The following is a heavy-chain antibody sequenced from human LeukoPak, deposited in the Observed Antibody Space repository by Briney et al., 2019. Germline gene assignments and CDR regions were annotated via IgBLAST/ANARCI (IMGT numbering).Heavy chain of an antibody. CDR2: ISSASNTI. V-gene: IGHV3-48*04. D-gene: IGHD3-10*01. CDR3: AALWFGQRISSV. CDR1: GFTFSSYS. Sequence: PGGSLRLSCAASGFTFSSYSMSWVRQAPGKGLDWVSYISSASNTIYYADSVKGRFAVSRDNAENSVFLQMNSLRAEDTAVYYCAALWFGQRISSVWGQGSLLTVSS. J-gene: IGHJ1*01.